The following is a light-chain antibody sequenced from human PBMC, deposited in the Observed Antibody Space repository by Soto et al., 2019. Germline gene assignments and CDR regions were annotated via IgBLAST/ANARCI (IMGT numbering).Light chain of an antibody. Sequence: EIVLTQSPGTLSLSPGERATLSCRASQSVSSSSLAWYQQKPGQAPRLLMYGASSRATGIPDRFSGSGSGTAFTLTISRLEPEDFAVYYCQQYGSSLFTFGPGTKVDIK. V-gene: IGKV3-20*01. CDR2: GAS. CDR3: QQYGSSLFT. J-gene: IGKJ3*01. CDR1: QSVSSSS.